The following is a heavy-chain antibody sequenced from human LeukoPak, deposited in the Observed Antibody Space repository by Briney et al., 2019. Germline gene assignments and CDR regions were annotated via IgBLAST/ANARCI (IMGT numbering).Heavy chain of an antibody. D-gene: IGHD3-22*01. J-gene: IGHJ6*02. CDR3: ARPLGYYDSSGYLYGMDV. V-gene: IGHV3-11*06. Sequence: PGGSLRLSCAASGFTFSDYYMSWIRQAPGKGLEWVSYISSSSYTNYADSVKGRFTISRDNAKNSLYLQMNSLRAEDTAVHYCARPLGYYDSSGYLYGMDVWGQGTTVTVSS. CDR2: ISSSSYT. CDR1: GFTFSDYY.